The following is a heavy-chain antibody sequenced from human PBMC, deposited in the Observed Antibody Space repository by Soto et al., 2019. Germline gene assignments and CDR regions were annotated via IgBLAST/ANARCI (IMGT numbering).Heavy chain of an antibody. Sequence: TSETLSLTCAVYGGSFSGYYWTWIRQPPGTGLEWIGEINHSGSTNYNPSLKSRVTISVDTSKNQFSLKLTSVTAADTAVYYCARGPYYYDSSGPWGYFDLWGRGTLVTVSS. J-gene: IGHJ2*01. V-gene: IGHV4-34*01. CDR1: GGSFSGYY. CDR3: ARGPYYYDSSGPWGYFDL. CDR2: INHSGST. D-gene: IGHD3-22*01.